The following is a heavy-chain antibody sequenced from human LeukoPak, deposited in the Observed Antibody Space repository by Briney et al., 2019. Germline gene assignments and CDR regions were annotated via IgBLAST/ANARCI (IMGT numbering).Heavy chain of an antibody. V-gene: IGHV1-18*01. CDR3: ARLYGYSSSWPRWDFDY. D-gene: IGHD6-13*01. CDR2: ISAYNGNT. J-gene: IGHJ4*02. CDR1: GYTFTSYG. Sequence: ASVKVSCKASGYTFTSYGISWVRQAPGQGLEWMGWISAYNGNTNYAQKLQGRVTMTTDTSTSTAYMELRSLRSDDTAVYYCARLYGYSSSWPRWDFDYWGQGTLVTVSS.